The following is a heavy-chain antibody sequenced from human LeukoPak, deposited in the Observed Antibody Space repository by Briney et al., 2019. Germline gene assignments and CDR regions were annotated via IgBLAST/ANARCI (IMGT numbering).Heavy chain of an antibody. CDR3: ARHKSWNETPFDY. V-gene: IGHV4-39*01. CDR2: IYYSGDT. Sequence: KPSETLSLTCTVSGGSISSSSYYWGWIRQPPGKGLEWIGSIYYSGDTYYNQSLKSPVTISLDTTPSQFSLRLTSVSAPDTALYYCARHKSWNETPFDYWGQGTLVTVSS. J-gene: IGHJ4*02. D-gene: IGHD1-1*01. CDR1: GGSISSSSYY.